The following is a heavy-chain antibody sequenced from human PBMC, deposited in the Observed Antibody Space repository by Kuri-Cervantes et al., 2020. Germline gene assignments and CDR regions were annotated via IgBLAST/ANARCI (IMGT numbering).Heavy chain of an antibody. V-gene: IGHV3-21*01. CDR3: ARGGIVATINY. J-gene: IGHJ4*02. Sequence: GESLKISCAASGFTFRSYSMDWVRQAPSKGLEWVSSISSSSLYIYYTDPVKGRFTISRDDSKNSLFLQMDSLRAEDTAVYYCARGGIVATINYWGQGTLVTVSS. CDR1: GFTFRSYS. CDR2: ISSSSLYI. D-gene: IGHD5-12*01.